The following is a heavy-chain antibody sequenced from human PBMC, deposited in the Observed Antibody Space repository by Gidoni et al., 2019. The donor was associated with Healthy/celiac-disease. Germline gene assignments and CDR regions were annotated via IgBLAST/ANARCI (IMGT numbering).Heavy chain of an antibody. V-gene: IGHV1-46*03. Sequence: QVQLVQSGAEVKKPGTSVKVSCKASGYTFTSYYMHGVRQAPGQGLEWMGIINPSGGSTSYAQKFQGRVTMTRDTSTSTVYMELSSLGSEETAVYYCARSSGVQYYYYYGMDVWGQGTTVTVSS. CDR1: GYTFTSYY. J-gene: IGHJ6*02. CDR2: INPSGGST. CDR3: ARSSGVQYYYYYGMDV. D-gene: IGHD3-10*01.